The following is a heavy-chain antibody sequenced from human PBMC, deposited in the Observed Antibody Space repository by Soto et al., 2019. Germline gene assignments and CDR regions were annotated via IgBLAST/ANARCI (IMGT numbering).Heavy chain of an antibody. CDR1: GYTFTSYG. CDR3: ARDPIRIVVVPAAILLDP. D-gene: IGHD2-2*01. V-gene: IGHV1-18*04. Sequence: ASVKVSCKASGYTFTSYGINWVRQAPGQGLEWMGWISAYNGNTNYAQKLQGRVTMTTDTSTSTAYMELRSLRSDDTAVYYCARDPIRIVVVPAAILLDPWGQGTLVTVSS. CDR2: ISAYNGNT. J-gene: IGHJ5*02.